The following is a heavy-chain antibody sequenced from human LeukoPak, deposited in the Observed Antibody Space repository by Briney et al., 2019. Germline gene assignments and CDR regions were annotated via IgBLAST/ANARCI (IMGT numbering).Heavy chain of an antibody. CDR3: SREHPGTTVDY. V-gene: IGHV4-38-2*02. CDR2: IYRSGST. CDR1: GYSISSGYY. D-gene: IGHD1-1*01. J-gene: IGHJ4*02. Sequence: PSETLSLTCTVSGYSISSGYYWGWIRQPPGKGLEWIGSIYRSGSTYYNPSLKSRTTISLTTSKNQFSLKLSSVTAADTAVYYCSREHPGTTVDYWGQGTLVTVSS.